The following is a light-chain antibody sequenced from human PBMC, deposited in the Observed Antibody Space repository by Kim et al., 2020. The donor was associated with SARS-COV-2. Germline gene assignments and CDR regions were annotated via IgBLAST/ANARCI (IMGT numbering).Light chain of an antibody. J-gene: IGLJ1*01. CDR1: TGAVTSGHY. V-gene: IGLV7-46*01. CDR2: DTS. CDR3: LLTYSGARV. Sequence: QAVVTQEPSLTVSPGGTVTLTCGSSTGAVTSGHYPYWFQQKPGQAPTTLIYDTSQKDSWTPARFSGSLLGDKASLTLSGAQPEDEADYYCLLTYSGARVCGTGTKVTVL.